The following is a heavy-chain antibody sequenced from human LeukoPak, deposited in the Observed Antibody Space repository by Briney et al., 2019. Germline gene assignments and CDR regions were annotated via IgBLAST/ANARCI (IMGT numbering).Heavy chain of an antibody. CDR2: IYSGDST. V-gene: IGHV3-53*01. CDR3: AKGSGYRGYYFDY. D-gene: IGHD3-10*01. Sequence: GGSLRLSCAASGFTVSSNYMSWVRQAPGKGLEWVSVIYSGDSTYYADSVKGRFTISRDNSKNTLYLQMNSLRAEDTAVYYCAKGSGYRGYYFDYWGQGTLVTVSS. J-gene: IGHJ4*02. CDR1: GFTVSSNY.